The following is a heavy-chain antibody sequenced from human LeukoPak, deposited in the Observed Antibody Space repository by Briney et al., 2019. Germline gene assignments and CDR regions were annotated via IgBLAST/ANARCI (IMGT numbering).Heavy chain of an antibody. CDR1: GSAFSSYS. CDR3: ARDQRADYDCWSGYYTPLGY. V-gene: IGHV3-66*01. Sequence: PGGSLRLSCAASGSAFSSYSMNWVRQAPGKGREGFSVFISGGSTYYAASVKGRFTISRDNSKNTLYLQMNSLRAEDTAVYYCARDQRADYDCWSGYYTPLGYWGQGTLVTVSS. D-gene: IGHD3-3*01. J-gene: IGHJ4*02. CDR2: FISGGST.